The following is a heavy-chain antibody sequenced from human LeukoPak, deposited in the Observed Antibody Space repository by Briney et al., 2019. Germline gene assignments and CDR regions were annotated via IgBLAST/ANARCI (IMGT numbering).Heavy chain of an antibody. Sequence: GGSLRLSCAASGFTFSSYWMSWVRQAPGKGLEWVANIKQDGSEKYYVDSVKGRFTISRDNAKNSLYLQMNSLRAEDTAVYYCAREAAFYNYGMDVWGQGTTVTVSS. CDR3: AREAAFYNYGMDV. CDR2: IKQDGSEK. J-gene: IGHJ6*02. V-gene: IGHV3-7*01. CDR1: GFTFSSYW. D-gene: IGHD6-13*01.